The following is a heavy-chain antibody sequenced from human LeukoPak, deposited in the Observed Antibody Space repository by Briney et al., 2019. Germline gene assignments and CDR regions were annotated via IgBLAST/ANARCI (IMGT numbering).Heavy chain of an antibody. V-gene: IGHV1-24*01. CDR1: GYTLTELS. CDR3: ATVRYYDSSLRTYYFDY. Sequence: ASVKVSCKVSGYTLTELSMHWVRQAPGKGLEWMGGFDPEDGETIYAQKFQGRVTMTEDTSTDTAYMELSSLRSEDTAVYYCATVRYYDSSLRTYYFDYWGQGTLVTASS. D-gene: IGHD3-22*01. CDR2: FDPEDGET. J-gene: IGHJ4*02.